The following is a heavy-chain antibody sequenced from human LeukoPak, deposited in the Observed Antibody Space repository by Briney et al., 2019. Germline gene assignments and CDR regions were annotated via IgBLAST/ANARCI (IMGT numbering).Heavy chain of an antibody. CDR3: ARYSGVLFDY. CDR2: IYYSGST. J-gene: IGHJ4*02. CDR1: GGSISSSSYY. Sequence: SETLSLTCTVSGGSISSSSYYWGWIRQPPGKGLEWIGYIYYSGSTYYNPSLKSRVTISVDTSKNQFSLKLSSVTAADTAVYCCARYSGVLFDYWGQGTLVTVSS. V-gene: IGHV4-39*07. D-gene: IGHD1-26*01.